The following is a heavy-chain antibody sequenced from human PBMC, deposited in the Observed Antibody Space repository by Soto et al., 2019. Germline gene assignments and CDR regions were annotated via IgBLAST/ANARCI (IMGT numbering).Heavy chain of an antibody. CDR2: IYYSGTT. J-gene: IGHJ6*03. CDR3: AREVIVVVPAARYMDV. D-gene: IGHD2-2*01. CDR1: GGSISSGDYH. V-gene: IGHV4-31*03. Sequence: PSETLSLTCTVSGGSISSGDYHWSWIRQHPGKGLEWIGYIYYSGTTYYNPSLKSRVTISVDTSKNQYSLKLSSVTAADMAVYYCAREVIVVVPAARYMDVWGKGTTVTVSS.